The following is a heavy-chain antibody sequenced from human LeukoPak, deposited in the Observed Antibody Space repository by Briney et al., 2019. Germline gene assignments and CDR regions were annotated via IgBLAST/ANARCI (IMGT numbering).Heavy chain of an antibody. Sequence: SETLSLTCTVSGGSISSYYWSWIRQPPGKGLEWIGYIYYSGSTNYNPSLKSRVTISVDTSKNQFSLKPSSVTAADTAVYYCARDTLLGSEYYYYMDVWGKGTTVTVSS. V-gene: IGHV4-59*01. CDR1: GGSISSYY. J-gene: IGHJ6*03. D-gene: IGHD3-22*01. CDR2: IYYSGST. CDR3: ARDTLLGSEYYYYMDV.